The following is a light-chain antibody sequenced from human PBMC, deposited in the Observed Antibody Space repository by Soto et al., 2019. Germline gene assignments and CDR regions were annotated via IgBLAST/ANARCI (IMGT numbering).Light chain of an antibody. Sequence: VVTQSPATXXVFPGETATXXXXASQSVSSDLAWYQQRPGQAPRLLIYGASTRATGIPARFRGSGSGTEFRLTISSLQSEDFATYYCQQYNTWHPKMAFGRGTKVEIK. CDR3: QQYNTWHPKMA. CDR1: QSVSSD. J-gene: IGKJ1*01. CDR2: GAS. V-gene: IGKV3-15*01.